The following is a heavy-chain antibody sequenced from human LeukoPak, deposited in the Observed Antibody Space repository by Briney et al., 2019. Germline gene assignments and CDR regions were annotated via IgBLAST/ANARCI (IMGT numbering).Heavy chain of an antibody. Sequence: GGSLRLSCAASGFAFSDCAVHWVRQAPGKGLEWVSVIYSGGSTYYADSVKGRFTISRHNSKNTLYLQMNSLRAEDTAVYYCARVSLYYYGSGSYHWFDPWGQGTLVTVSS. J-gene: IGHJ5*02. V-gene: IGHV3-53*04. CDR2: IYSGGST. CDR1: GFAFSDCA. D-gene: IGHD3-10*01. CDR3: ARVSLYYYGSGSYHWFDP.